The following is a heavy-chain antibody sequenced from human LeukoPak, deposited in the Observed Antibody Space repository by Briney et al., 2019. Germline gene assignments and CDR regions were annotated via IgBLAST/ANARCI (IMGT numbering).Heavy chain of an antibody. CDR3: ARGGTGATKDDTFDI. D-gene: IGHD1-26*01. CDR1: GFTFSNYW. Sequence: GGSLRLSCAASGFTFSNYWMSWVRQAPGRGLEWVSSISSGSSVIFYADSVKGRFTISRDNAENSLYLQMISLRAEDTALYYCARGGTGATKDDTFDIWGQGTMVTVSS. CDR2: ISSGSSVI. V-gene: IGHV3-21*01. J-gene: IGHJ3*02.